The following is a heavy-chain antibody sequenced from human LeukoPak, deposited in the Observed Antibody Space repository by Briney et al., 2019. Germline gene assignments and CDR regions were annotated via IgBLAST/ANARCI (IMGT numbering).Heavy chain of an antibody. CDR3: ARGLVTMIVVVGYYFDY. CDR1: GGPFSGYY. V-gene: IGHV4-34*01. Sequence: PSETLSLTSAVYGGPFSGYYWSWIRQPPGKGLEWIGEINHSGSTNYNPSLKSRVTISVDTSKNQFSLKLSSVTAADTAVYYCARGLVTMIVVVGYYFDYWGQGTLVTVSS. D-gene: IGHD3-22*01. J-gene: IGHJ4*02. CDR2: INHSGST.